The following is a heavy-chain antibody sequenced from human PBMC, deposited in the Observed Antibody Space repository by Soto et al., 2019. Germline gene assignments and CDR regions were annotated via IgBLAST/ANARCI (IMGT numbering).Heavy chain of an antibody. D-gene: IGHD3-22*01. CDR3: AKDHPVIEVVKVFEY. V-gene: IGHV3-23*01. J-gene: IGHJ4*02. Sequence: GGSLRLSCAASGFSFSSYAMSWVRQAPGKGLDWVSAISGSGTKTHYADSVKGRFTISRDNSKNTLYLQMNSLRAEDTAVYYCAKDHPVIEVVKVFEYWGRGALVTVS. CDR2: ISGSGTKT. CDR1: GFSFSSYA.